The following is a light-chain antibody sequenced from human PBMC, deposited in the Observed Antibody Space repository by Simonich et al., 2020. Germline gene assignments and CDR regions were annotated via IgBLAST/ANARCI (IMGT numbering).Light chain of an antibody. CDR2: LNSDGSH. Sequence: QLVLTQSPSASASLGASVKLTCTLSSGHSSYAIAWHQQQPEKGPRYLMKLNSDGSHSKGDGIPDRFSGSKSGNTASLTISGLQAEDEADYYCCSYAGSSTVFGGGTKLTVL. CDR1: SGHSSYA. V-gene: IGLV4-69*01. CDR3: CSYAGSSTV. J-gene: IGLJ2*01.